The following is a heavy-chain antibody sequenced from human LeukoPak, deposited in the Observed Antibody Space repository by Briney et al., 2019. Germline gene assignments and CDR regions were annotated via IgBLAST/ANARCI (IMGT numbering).Heavy chain of an antibody. V-gene: IGHV3-74*01. CDR2: INSDGSST. D-gene: IGHD3-10*01. Sequence: GGSLRLSCAAAGFTFSSYWMHWVRQAPGKGLVWVSRINSDGSSTSYADSVKGRFTISRDNAKNTLYLQMNSLRAEDTAVYYCARYYRSDAFDIWGQGTMVTVSS. CDR3: ARYYRSDAFDI. J-gene: IGHJ3*02. CDR1: GFTFSSYW.